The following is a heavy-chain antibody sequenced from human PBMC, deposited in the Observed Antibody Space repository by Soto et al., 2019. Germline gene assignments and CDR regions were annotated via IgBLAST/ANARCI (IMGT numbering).Heavy chain of an antibody. CDR2: ISSSGSTI. D-gene: IGHD3-10*01. CDR1: GFTFSSYE. J-gene: IGHJ4*02. Sequence: PGGSLRLSCAASGFTFSSYEMNWVRQAPGRGLEWVSYISSSGSTIYYADSVKGRFTISRDNAKNSLYLQMNSLRAEDTAVYYCARGVYGSGKGLPSWGQGTLVTVSS. V-gene: IGHV3-48*03. CDR3: ARGVYGSGKGLPS.